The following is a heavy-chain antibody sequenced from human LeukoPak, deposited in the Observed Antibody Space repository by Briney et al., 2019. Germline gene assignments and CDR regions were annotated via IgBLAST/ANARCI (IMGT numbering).Heavy chain of an antibody. CDR1: GYTFTGYY. Sequence: SVKVSCKASGYTFTGYYTHWVRQAPGQGLEWMGWINPNSGGTNYAQKFQGRVTMTRDTSISTAYMELSRLRSDDTAVYYCAREDIVVVPAATEYNWFDPWGQGTLVTVSS. CDR2: INPNSGGT. CDR3: AREDIVVVPAATEYNWFDP. V-gene: IGHV1-2*02. D-gene: IGHD2-2*01. J-gene: IGHJ5*02.